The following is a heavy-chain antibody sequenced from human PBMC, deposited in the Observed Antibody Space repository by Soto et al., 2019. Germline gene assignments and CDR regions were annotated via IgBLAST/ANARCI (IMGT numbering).Heavy chain of an antibody. V-gene: IGHV3-15*01. CDR2: IKSKTDGGTT. Sequence: PGGSLRLSCAASGFTFSNAWMSWVRQAPGKGLEWVGRIKSKTDGGTTDYAAPVKGRFTISRDDSKNTLYLQMNSLKTEDTAVYYCTTGIFIYDILTGPKYTDVFDIWGQGTMVTVSS. CDR3: TTGIFIYDILTGPKYTDVFDI. CDR1: GFTFSNAW. J-gene: IGHJ3*02. D-gene: IGHD3-9*01.